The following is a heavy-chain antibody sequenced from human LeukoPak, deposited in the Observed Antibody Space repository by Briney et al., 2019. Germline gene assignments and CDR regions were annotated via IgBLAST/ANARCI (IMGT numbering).Heavy chain of an antibody. D-gene: IGHD4-23*01. CDR3: ARDLYGGNFFDY. Sequence: GGSLRLSCAASGFTFSSYGMHWVRQAPGKGLEWVAVISYDGSNKYYADSVKGRFTISRDNSKNTLYLQMNSLRAEDTAVYYCARDLYGGNFFDYWGQGTLVTVSS. CDR1: GFTFSSYG. CDR2: ISYDGSNK. V-gene: IGHV3-30*03. J-gene: IGHJ4*02.